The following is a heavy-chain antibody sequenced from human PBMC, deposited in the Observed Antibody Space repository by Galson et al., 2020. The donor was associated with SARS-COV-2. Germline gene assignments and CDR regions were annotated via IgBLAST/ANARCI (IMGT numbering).Heavy chain of an antibody. CDR1: GFTFSSYA. J-gene: IGHJ5*02. D-gene: IGHD3-16*02. Sequence: GRSLRLSCAASGFTFSSYAMHWVRQAPGKGLEWVAVISYDGSNKYYADSVKGRFTISRDNSKNTLYLQMNSLRAEDTAVYYCARDDYVWGSYRYARENWFDPWGQGTLVTVSS. CDR3: ARDDYVWGSYRYARENWFDP. CDR2: ISYDGSNK. V-gene: IGHV3-30*04.